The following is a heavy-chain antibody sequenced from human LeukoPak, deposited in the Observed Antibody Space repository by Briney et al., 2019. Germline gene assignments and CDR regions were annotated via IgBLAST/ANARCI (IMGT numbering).Heavy chain of an antibody. Sequence: ASVKVSCKTSGYTFTNYGIIWVRRAPGQGLEWMGWISGRNGNTKYAQKVQGRVTMTTDTSTSTAYMELRSLRFDDTAVYYCAQGGSNSPATLAFEIWGQGTTVTVSS. CDR3: AQGGSNSPATLAFEI. J-gene: IGHJ3*02. CDR1: GYTFTNYG. CDR2: ISGRNGNT. D-gene: IGHD3-16*01. V-gene: IGHV1-18*01.